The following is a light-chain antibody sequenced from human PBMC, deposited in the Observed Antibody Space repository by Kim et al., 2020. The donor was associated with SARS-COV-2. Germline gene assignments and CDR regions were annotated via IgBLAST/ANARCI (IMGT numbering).Light chain of an antibody. Sequence: VSPGESATLSCRASQTVARYLVWYQQKPGQAPRLLIYSASTRATGVPARFSGSGSGTEFTLTISGLQSEDFAVYFCQQHSDWPLTFGGGTKVDIK. J-gene: IGKJ4*01. V-gene: IGKV3-15*01. CDR1: QTVARY. CDR3: QQHSDWPLT. CDR2: SAS.